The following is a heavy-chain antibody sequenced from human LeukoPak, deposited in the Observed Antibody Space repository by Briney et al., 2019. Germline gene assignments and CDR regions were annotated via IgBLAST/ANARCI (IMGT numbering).Heavy chain of an antibody. J-gene: IGHJ4*02. CDR1: GGSISSYY. CDR3: ARSQYYYDSSGYSLDY. Sequence: SETLSLTCTVSGGSISSYYWSWIRQPPGKGLDWIGYIYYSGSTNYNPSLKSRVTISVDTSKNQFSLKLSSVTAADTAVYYCARSQYYYDSSGYSLDYWGQGTLVTVSS. CDR2: IYYSGST. D-gene: IGHD3-22*01. V-gene: IGHV4-59*01.